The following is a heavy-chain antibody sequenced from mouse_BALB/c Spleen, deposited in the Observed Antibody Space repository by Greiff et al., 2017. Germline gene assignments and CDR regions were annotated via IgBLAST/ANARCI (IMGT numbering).Heavy chain of an antibody. D-gene: IGHD2-4*01. J-gene: IGHJ4*01. CDR3: ARCYYDYDERNAMDY. Sequence: QVQLQQSGAELVRPGTSVKVSCKASGYAFTNYLIEWVKQRPGQGLEWIGVINPGSGGTNYNEKFKGKATLTADKSSSTAYMQLSSLTSDDSAVYFCARCYYDYDERNAMDYWGQGTSVTVSS. CDR2: INPGSGGT. CDR1: GYAFTNYL. V-gene: IGHV1-54*01.